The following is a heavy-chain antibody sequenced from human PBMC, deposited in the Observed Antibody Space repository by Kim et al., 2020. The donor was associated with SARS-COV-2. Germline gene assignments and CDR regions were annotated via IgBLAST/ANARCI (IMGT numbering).Heavy chain of an antibody. V-gene: IGHV3-21*01. CDR1: GFTFSSYS. CDR3: ARMGLSWNFDY. D-gene: IGHD1-1*01. Sequence: GGSLRLSCAASGFTFSSYSMNWVRQAPGKGLEWVSSISSSSSYIYYGDSVKGRFTISRDNAKNSLYLQMNSLRAEDTAVYYCARMGLSWNFDYWGQGTLGTVSS. J-gene: IGHJ4*02. CDR2: ISSSSSYI.